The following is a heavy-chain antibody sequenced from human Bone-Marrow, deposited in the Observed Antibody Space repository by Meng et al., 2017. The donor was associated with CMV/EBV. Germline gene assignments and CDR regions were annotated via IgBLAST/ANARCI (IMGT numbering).Heavy chain of an antibody. CDR1: GGSISSGSYY. CDR2: IYTSGST. V-gene: IGHV4-61*02. Sequence: QVQLKESGPGLVKPSQTLSLTCTVSGGSISSGSYYWSWIRQPAGKGLEWIGRIYTSGSTNYNPSLKSRVTISVDTSKNQFSLKLSSVTAADTAVYYCARGSGDGYNLGWFDPWGQGTLVTVSS. CDR3: ARGSGDGYNLGWFDP. D-gene: IGHD5-24*01. J-gene: IGHJ5*02.